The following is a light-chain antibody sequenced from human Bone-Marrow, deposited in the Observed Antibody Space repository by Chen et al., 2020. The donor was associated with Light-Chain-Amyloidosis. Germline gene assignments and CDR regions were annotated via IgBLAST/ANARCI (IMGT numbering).Light chain of an antibody. Sequence: YELPQPPSVSVSPGQTARITCSGDDLPTKYAYWYQQKPGQAPVLVIHRDTERPSGIYARFSGASSGTTATLTISGVQAEDEADYHCQSADSSGTYEVIFGGGTKLTVL. V-gene: IGLV3-25*03. J-gene: IGLJ2*01. CDR3: QSADSSGTYEVI. CDR2: RDT. CDR1: DLPTKY.